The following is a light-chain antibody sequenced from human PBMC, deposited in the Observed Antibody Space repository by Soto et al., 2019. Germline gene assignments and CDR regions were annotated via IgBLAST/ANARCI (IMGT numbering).Light chain of an antibody. V-gene: IGKV3-15*01. J-gene: IGKJ5*01. Sequence: EIVMTLSPATLSVSKGERATLSCRASHSVSSNLALYQQKPGQAPRLLIYGASTRATGIPARFSGSGSGTEFTLTIRSLEPEDFAVYYCQQRSNLPLTFGQGTRLE. CDR3: QQRSNLPLT. CDR1: HSVSSN. CDR2: GAS.